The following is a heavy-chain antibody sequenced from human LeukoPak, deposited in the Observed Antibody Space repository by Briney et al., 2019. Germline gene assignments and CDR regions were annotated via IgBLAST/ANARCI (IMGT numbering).Heavy chain of an antibody. CDR1: GWSFSGYY. CDR3: AREVVRGGIDLDY. D-gene: IGHD3-10*01. J-gene: IGHJ4*02. V-gene: IGHV4-34*01. CDR2: INHSGST. Sequence: AGSLSLTCAAYGWSFSGYYWSWIRQPPGKGLEWIGEINHSGSTNYNPSLKSRVTISVDNSKNQFSLKLSSVTAADTAVYYCAREVVRGGIDLDYWGQGTLVTVSS.